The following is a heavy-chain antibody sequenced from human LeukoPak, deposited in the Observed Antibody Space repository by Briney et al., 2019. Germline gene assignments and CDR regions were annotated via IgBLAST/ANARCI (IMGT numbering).Heavy chain of an antibody. Sequence: AASVKVSCKASGYTFTDYCMHWVRQAPGQGFEWMGWINPNDGDTNYAQKFQGRVTMTRDTSISTAHMEVSRLRSDDTAVYYCARANFLYCSSSTCLFDYWGQGTLVTVSS. CDR2: INPNDGDT. D-gene: IGHD2-2*01. V-gene: IGHV1-2*02. CDR3: ARANFLYCSSSTCLFDY. J-gene: IGHJ4*02. CDR1: GYTFTDYC.